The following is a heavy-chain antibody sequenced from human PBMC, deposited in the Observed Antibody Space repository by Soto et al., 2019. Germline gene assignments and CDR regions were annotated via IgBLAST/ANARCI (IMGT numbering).Heavy chain of an antibody. J-gene: IGHJ5*02. CDR2: IYYCGST. V-gene: IGHV4-30-4*01. CDR1: GGSISSGDYY. D-gene: IGHD2-15*01. Sequence: SETLSLTCTVSGGSISSGDYYWSWIRQPPGKGLEWIGYIYYCGSTYYNPSLKSRVTISVDTSKNQFSLKLSSVTAADTAVYYCAVLGYCSGGSCYSTGFDPWGQGTLVTVSS. CDR3: AVLGYCSGGSCYSTGFDP.